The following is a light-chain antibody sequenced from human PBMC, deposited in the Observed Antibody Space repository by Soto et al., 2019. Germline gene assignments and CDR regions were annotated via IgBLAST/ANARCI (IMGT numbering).Light chain of an antibody. V-gene: IGLV3-21*04. Sequence: SYELTQPPSVSVAPGKTARITCGGNNIGSKSVHWYQQKPGQAPVLVIYYDSDRPSGIPEGFSGSNTANTATLTISRVEAGDEADNYCQVWDSSSELRVFGTGTKLTVL. CDR3: QVWDSSSELRV. CDR1: NIGSKS. CDR2: YDS. J-gene: IGLJ1*01.